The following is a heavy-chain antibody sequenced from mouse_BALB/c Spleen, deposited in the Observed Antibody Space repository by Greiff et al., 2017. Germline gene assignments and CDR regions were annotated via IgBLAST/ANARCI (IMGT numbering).Heavy chain of an antibody. V-gene: IGHV5-6-5*01. J-gene: IGHJ3*01. CDR3: ARDTTVVEGFAY. D-gene: IGHD1-1*01. CDR2: ISSGGST. CDR1: GFTFSSYA. Sequence: DVHLVESGGGLVKPGGSLKLSCAASGFTFSSYAMSWVRQTPEKRLEWVASISSGGSTYYPDSVKGRFTISRDNARNILYLQMSSLRSEDTAMYYCARDTTVVEGFAYWGQGTLVTVSA.